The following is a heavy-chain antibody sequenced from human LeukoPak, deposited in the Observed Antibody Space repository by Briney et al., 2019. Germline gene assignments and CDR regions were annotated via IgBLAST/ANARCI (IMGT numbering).Heavy chain of an antibody. CDR1: GGSISSSSYY. D-gene: IGHD6-19*01. CDR2: IYYSGST. J-gene: IGHJ3*02. V-gene: IGHV4-39*07. CDR3: ARAPPYSSGWMDAFDI. Sequence: PSETLSLTCTVSGGSISSSSYYWGWIRQPPGKGLEWIGSIYYSGSTYYNPSLKSRVTISVDTSKNQFSLKLSSVTAADTAVYYCARAPPYSSGWMDAFDIWGQGTMVTVSS.